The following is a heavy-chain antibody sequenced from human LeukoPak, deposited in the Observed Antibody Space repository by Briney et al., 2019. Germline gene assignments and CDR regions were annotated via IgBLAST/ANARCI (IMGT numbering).Heavy chain of an antibody. J-gene: IGHJ1*01. CDR3: ASYCSSSSCHGYFPH. V-gene: IGHV4-30-4*01. CDR2: ISRSGTT. Sequence: TSETLSLTCTVSAASVSSGDYYWSWIRQSPGKVLEWVGYISRSGTTHYNPSLKSRTTISIDTSKNQFTLHSTSVTAADTALYYCASYCSSSSCHGYFPHWGQGALVTAS. D-gene: IGHD2-2*01. CDR1: AASVSSGDYY.